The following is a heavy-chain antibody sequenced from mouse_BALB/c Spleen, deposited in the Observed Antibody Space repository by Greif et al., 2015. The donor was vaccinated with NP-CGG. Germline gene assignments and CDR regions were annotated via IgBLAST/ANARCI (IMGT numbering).Heavy chain of an antibody. D-gene: IGHD4-1*01. CDR1: GYTFTSYW. Sequence: QVQLQQSGAELVKPGASVKLSCKASGYTFTSYWMHWVKQRPGQGLEWIGEINPSNGRTNYNEKFKSKATLTVDKSSSTAYMQLSSLTSEDSAVYYCARCGTAGYYYAMDYWGQGTSVTVSS. CDR2: INPSNGRT. J-gene: IGHJ4*01. CDR3: ARCGTAGYYYAMDY. V-gene: IGHV1S81*02.